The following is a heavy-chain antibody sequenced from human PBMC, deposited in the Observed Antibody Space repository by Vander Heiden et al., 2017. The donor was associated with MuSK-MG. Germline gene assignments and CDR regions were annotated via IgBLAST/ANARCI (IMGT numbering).Heavy chain of an antibody. D-gene: IGHD4-17*01. CDR2: VGKEASGAA. CDR3: ANLYGDSEAY. V-gene: IGHV3-23*01. J-gene: IGHJ4*02. CDR1: AFSFSKHA. Sequence: EVHLLESGGGLVQPGGSLRLSCAASAFSFSKHAMHWVRQAPGKGLEWVSRVGKEASGAAYYADFVKGRFITSRDKSKHMLYLQMNSLRAEDTAIYYCANLYGDSEAYWGQGTLVTVSS.